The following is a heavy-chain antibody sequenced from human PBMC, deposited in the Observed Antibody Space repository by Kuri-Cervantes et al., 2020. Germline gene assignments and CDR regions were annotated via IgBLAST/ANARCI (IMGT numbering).Heavy chain of an antibody. D-gene: IGHD2-15*01. J-gene: IGHJ3*02. CDR3: ARDREDIVVVVAANDAFDI. V-gene: IGHV1-18*04. CDR2: ISAYNGNT. Sequence: ASVKVSCKASGYTLTGYYIHWVRQAPGQGLEWMGWISAYNGNTNYAQKLQGRVTMTTDTSTSTAYMELRSLRSDDTAVYYCARDREDIVVVVAANDAFDIWGQGTMVTVSS. CDR1: GYTLTGYY.